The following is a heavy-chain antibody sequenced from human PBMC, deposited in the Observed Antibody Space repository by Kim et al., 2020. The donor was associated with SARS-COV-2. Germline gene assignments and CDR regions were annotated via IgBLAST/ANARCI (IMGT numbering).Heavy chain of an antibody. Sequence: GESLKISCKGSGYSFTSYWIGWVRQMPGKGLEWMGIIYPGDSDTRYSPSFQGQVTISADKSISTAYLQWSSLKASDTAMYYCARRQWLQSTDYYGMDVWGQGTTVTVSS. CDR1: GYSFTSYW. J-gene: IGHJ6*02. D-gene: IGHD4-4*01. CDR3: ARRQWLQSTDYYGMDV. CDR2: IYPGDSDT. V-gene: IGHV5-51*01.